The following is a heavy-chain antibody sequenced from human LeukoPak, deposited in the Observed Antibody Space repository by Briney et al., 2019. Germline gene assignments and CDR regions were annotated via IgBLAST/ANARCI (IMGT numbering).Heavy chain of an antibody. CDR3: AREPEVVAATRLGYFQH. D-gene: IGHD2-15*01. V-gene: IGHV1-46*01. Sequence: LQGRVTMTRDTSTSTVYMELSSLRSEDTAVYYCAREPEVVAATRLGYFQHWGQGTLVTVSS. J-gene: IGHJ1*01.